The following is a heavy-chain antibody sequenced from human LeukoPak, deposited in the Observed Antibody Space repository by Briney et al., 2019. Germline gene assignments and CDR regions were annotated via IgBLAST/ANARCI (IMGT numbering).Heavy chain of an antibody. CDR3: ARDRGYYYGSRSLRGYFDY. J-gene: IGHJ4*02. D-gene: IGHD3-10*01. CDR2: ISAYNGNT. CDR1: GYTFTSYG. Sequence: GASVKVSCKASGYTFTSYGISWVRQAPGQGLEWMGWISAYNGNTNYAQKLQGRVTMTTDTSTSTAYMELRSLRSDDTAVYYCARDRGYYYGSRSLRGYFDYWGQGTLVTVSS. V-gene: IGHV1-18*01.